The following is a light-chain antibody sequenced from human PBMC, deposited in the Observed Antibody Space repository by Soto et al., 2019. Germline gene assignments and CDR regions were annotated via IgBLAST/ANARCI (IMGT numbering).Light chain of an antibody. CDR2: GAS. CDR3: QQYDNWPPRT. CDR1: QSVSSN. Sequence: EMVVTQSPATLSVSPGERATLSCRASQSVSSNLAWYQQKPGQSPRLLIYGASTRATGIPGRFSGSGSGTEFTLTISSMQSEEFAVYYCQQYDNWPPRTFGPGTKVDIK. V-gene: IGKV3-15*01. J-gene: IGKJ3*01.